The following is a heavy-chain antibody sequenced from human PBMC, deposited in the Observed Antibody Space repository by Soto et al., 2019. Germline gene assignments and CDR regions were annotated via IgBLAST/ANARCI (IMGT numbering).Heavy chain of an antibody. J-gene: IGHJ5*02. Sequence: SETLSLTCTVSNGSLSSYYCSWIRQPPGKGLEWIGYIYYNGNTKYNPSLKSRVSISLGTSKNQFSLRLTSVTAADAAVYYCARETYGDYVGYIDPWGQGTLVTVSS. V-gene: IGHV4-59*12. CDR3: ARETYGDYVGYIDP. D-gene: IGHD4-17*01. CDR2: IYYNGNT. CDR1: NGSLSSYY.